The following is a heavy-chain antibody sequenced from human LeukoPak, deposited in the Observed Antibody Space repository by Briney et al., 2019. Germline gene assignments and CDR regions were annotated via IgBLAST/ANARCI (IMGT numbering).Heavy chain of an antibody. J-gene: IGHJ5*02. Sequence: SETLSLTCTVSGGSISSYYWSWIRQPAGKGLEWIGRIYTSGSTNYNPSLKSRVTMSVDTSKNQFSLKPSSVTAADTAVYYCARAPSIAAASNWFDPWGQGTLVTVSS. V-gene: IGHV4-4*07. D-gene: IGHD6-13*01. CDR3: ARAPSIAAASNWFDP. CDR1: GGSISSYY. CDR2: IYTSGST.